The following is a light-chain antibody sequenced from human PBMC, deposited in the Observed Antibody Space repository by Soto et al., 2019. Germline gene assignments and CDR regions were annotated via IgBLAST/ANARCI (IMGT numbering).Light chain of an antibody. CDR1: SSNIGSNS. V-gene: IGLV1-47*02. Sequence: QSVLTQPPSASGTPGQGVTISCSGSSSNIGSNSVYWYQQLPGTAPKLLIYSNNQRPSGVPDRFSGSKSGTSASLAISGLRSEDEADYYCAAWDDSLSGVVFGGGTKLTVL. J-gene: IGLJ2*01. CDR3: AAWDDSLSGVV. CDR2: SNN.